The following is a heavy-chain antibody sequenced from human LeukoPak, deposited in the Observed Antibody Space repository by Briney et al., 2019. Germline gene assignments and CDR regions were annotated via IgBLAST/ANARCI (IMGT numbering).Heavy chain of an antibody. CDR3: ATRGYSYALDAFDI. CDR2: IYYSGST. J-gene: IGHJ3*02. D-gene: IGHD5-18*01. CDR1: GGSISSGDYY. Sequence: PSQTLSLTCTVSGGSISSGDYYWSWNRQPPGKGLEWIGYIYYSGSTNYNPSLKSRVTISVDTSKIQFSLKLSSVTAADTAVYYCATRGYSYALDAFDIWGQGTMVTVSS. V-gene: IGHV4-61*08.